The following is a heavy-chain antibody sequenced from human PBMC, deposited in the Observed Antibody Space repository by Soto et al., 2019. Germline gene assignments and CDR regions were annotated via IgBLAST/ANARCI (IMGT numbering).Heavy chain of an antibody. CDR2: IIPIFGTA. J-gene: IGHJ3*02. Sequence: QVQLVQSGAEVKKPGSSVKVSCTASGGTFSSYAISWVRQAPGQGLEWMGGIIPIFGTANYAQKFQGRVTITADKSTSTAYMELSSLRSEDTAVYYCASGYSSSWYRVDAFDIWGQGTMVTVSS. CDR3: ASGYSSSWYRVDAFDI. CDR1: GGTFSSYA. D-gene: IGHD6-13*01. V-gene: IGHV1-69*06.